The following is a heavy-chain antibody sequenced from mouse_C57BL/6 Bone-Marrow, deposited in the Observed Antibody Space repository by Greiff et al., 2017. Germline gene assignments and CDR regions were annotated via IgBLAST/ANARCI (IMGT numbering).Heavy chain of an antibody. V-gene: IGHV6-6*01. Sequence: EVQLVESGGGLVQPGGSMKLSCAASGFTFSDAWMDWVRQSPEKGLEWVAEIRNKANNHATYYAESVKGRFTISRDDSKSSVYLQMNSLRAEDTGIYYCTRGDGLYFDYWGQGTTLTVSS. CDR1: GFTFSDAW. J-gene: IGHJ2*01. D-gene: IGHD2-13*01. CDR3: TRGDGLYFDY. CDR2: IRNKANNHAT.